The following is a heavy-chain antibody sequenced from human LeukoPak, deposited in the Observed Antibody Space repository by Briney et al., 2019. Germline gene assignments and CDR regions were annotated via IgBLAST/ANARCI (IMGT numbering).Heavy chain of an antibody. D-gene: IGHD3-10*01. CDR1: GGSISSGPYY. CDR2: IYYGENT. Sequence: PSGTLSLTCTVSGGSISSGPYYWGWIRQPPGKGLEWIGNIYYGENTYYNPSLKSRVTISIDTSKNQFYLKLSSPTAADTAVYYCAREGKITMVRGVIRYYYMDVWGKGTTVTISS. CDR3: AREGKITMVRGVIRYYYMDV. V-gene: IGHV4-39*02. J-gene: IGHJ6*03.